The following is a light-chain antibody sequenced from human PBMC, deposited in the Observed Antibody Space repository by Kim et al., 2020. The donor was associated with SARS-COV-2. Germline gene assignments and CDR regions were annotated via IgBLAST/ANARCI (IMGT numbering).Light chain of an antibody. CDR3: QAWDFNRV. V-gene: IGLV3-1*01. CDR2: QNY. Sequence: VSVSPGQTATFTCYGDNLGDKYICWYQQKSAQSPVLVIYQNYTRPSGIPARFSGSNSGNTATLTISGTQAMDEADYYCQAWDFNRVFGRGTQLTVL. CDR1: NLGDKY. J-gene: IGLJ3*02.